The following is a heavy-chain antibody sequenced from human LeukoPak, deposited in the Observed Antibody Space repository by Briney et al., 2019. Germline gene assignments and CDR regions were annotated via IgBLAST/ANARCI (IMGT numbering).Heavy chain of an antibody. CDR1: GFTFSSYA. J-gene: IGHJ3*02. V-gene: IGHV3-23*01. D-gene: IGHD6-19*01. Sequence: GGSLRFSCAASGFTFSSYAMSWVRQAPGKGLEWVSAISGSGGSTYYADSVKGRFTISRDNCKNTLYLQMNSLRAEDTAVYYCAKVSSGWYEGDAFDIWGQGTMVTVSS. CDR2: ISGSGGST. CDR3: AKVSSGWYEGDAFDI.